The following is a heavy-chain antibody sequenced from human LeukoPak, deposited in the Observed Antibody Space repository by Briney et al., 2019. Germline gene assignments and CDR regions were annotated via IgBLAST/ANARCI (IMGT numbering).Heavy chain of an antibody. CDR1: GYTFTSYD. J-gene: IGHJ6*02. D-gene: IGHD6-13*01. Sequence: ASVKVSCKASGYTFTSYDINWVRQATGQGLEWMGWMNPNSGNTGYAQKFQGRVTMTRNTSISTACMELSSLRSEDTAVYYCARGAGSSSWFRGYYGMDVWGQGTTVTVSS. CDR3: ARGAGSSSWFRGYYGMDV. CDR2: MNPNSGNT. V-gene: IGHV1-8*01.